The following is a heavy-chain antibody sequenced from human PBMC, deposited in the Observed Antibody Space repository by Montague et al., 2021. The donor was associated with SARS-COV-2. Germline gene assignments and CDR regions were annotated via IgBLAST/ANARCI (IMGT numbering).Heavy chain of an antibody. Sequence: SETLSLTCAVYGGSFSGYYRSWIRQPPGKGLEWYGEINHSGSTNYNPSLKSRVTISVDTSKNQFSLKLSSVTAADTAVYYCARVRYYGSGTSLGMDVWGQGTTVTVSS. CDR1: GGSFSGYY. V-gene: IGHV4-34*01. J-gene: IGHJ6*02. D-gene: IGHD3-10*01. CDR3: ARVRYYGSGTSLGMDV. CDR2: INHSGST.